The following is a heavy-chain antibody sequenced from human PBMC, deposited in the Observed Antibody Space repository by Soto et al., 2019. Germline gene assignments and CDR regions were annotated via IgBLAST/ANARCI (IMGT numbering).Heavy chain of an antibody. Sequence: SVKVSCKASGGTFSSYAISWVRQAPGQGLEWMGGIIPIFGTANYAQKFQGRVTITADKSTSTAYMELSSLRSEDTAVYYCARAGYCSSTSCYLDYWGQGTLVTVSS. CDR1: GGTFSSYA. V-gene: IGHV1-69*06. J-gene: IGHJ4*02. CDR2: IIPIFGTA. CDR3: ARAGYCSSTSCYLDY. D-gene: IGHD2-2*01.